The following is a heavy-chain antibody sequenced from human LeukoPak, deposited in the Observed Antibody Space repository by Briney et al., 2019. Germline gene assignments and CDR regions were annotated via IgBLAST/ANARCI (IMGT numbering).Heavy chain of an antibody. V-gene: IGHV3-30*02. CDR1: GFTFSSYG. CDR3: ARDLPAAGGTLGWFDP. Sequence: PGGSLRLSCAASGFTFSSYGMHWVRQAPGKGLEWVAFIRYDGSNKYYADSVKGRFTISRDNSKNTLYLQMNSLRAEDTAVYYCARDLPAAGGTLGWFDPWGQGTLVTVSS. D-gene: IGHD6-13*01. CDR2: IRYDGSNK. J-gene: IGHJ5*02.